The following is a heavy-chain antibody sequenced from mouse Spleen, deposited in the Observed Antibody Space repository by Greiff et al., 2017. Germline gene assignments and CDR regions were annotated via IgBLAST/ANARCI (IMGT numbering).Heavy chain of an antibody. Sequence: EVHLVESGGGLVKPGGSLKLSCAASGFTFSSYAMSWVRQTPEKRLEWVATISSGGSYTYYPDSVKGRFTISRDNAKNTLYLQMSSLRSEDTAMYYCARQGVPYAMDYWGQGTSVTVSS. J-gene: IGHJ4*01. V-gene: IGHV5-9-3*01. D-gene: IGHD2-14*01. CDR2: ISSGGSYT. CDR3: ARQGVPYAMDY. CDR1: GFTFSSYA.